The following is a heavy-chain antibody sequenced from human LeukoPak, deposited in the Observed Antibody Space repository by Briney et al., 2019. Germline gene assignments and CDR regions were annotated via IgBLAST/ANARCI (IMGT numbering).Heavy chain of an antibody. CDR3: ARPSYGDYHYYYYYGMDV. V-gene: IGHV1-69*13. CDR2: IIPIFGTA. J-gene: IGHJ6*02. CDR1: GGTFSSYA. Sequence: GASVKVSCKASGGTFSSYAISWVRQAPGQGLEWMGGIIPIFGTANYAQKFQGRVTITADESTSTAYMELSSLRSGDTAVYYCARPSYGDYHYYYYYGMDVWGQGTTVTVSS. D-gene: IGHD4-17*01.